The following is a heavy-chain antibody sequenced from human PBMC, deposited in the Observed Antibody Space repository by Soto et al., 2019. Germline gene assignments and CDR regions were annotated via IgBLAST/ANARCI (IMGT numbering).Heavy chain of an antibody. D-gene: IGHD2-15*01. CDR1: GFTFSNYA. CDR3: AKENRRGYCSGGICYGYFDY. J-gene: IGHJ4*02. V-gene: IGHV3-23*01. CDR2: ISGSGDST. Sequence: EVQLLESGGGLVQPGGSLRLSCTASGFTFSNYAMSWVRQAPGKGLEWVSTISGSGDSTNYADSVKGQFAISRDNSNNMLYVQMDSLRVKDTAVYYCAKENRRGYCSGGICYGYFDYWGQGTLVTVSS.